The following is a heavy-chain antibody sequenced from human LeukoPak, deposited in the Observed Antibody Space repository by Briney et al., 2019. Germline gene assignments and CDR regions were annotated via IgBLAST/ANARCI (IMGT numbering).Heavy chain of an antibody. D-gene: IGHD3-22*01. Sequence: PSETLSLTCTVSGGSISRYYWSWMQQPAGKGLEWIGRIYTSGSTNYNPSLKSRVTMSVDTSKNQFSLKLSSVTAADTAVYYCARDHTAYYDSSGYYRDFDYCGQGTLVTVSS. CDR1: GGSISRYY. V-gene: IGHV4-4*07. J-gene: IGHJ4*02. CDR3: ARDHTAYYDSSGYYRDFDY. CDR2: IYTSGST.